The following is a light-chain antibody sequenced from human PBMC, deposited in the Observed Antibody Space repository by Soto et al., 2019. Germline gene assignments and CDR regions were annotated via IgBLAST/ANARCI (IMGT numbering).Light chain of an antibody. V-gene: IGLV2-23*01. J-gene: IGLJ3*02. Sequence: QSALTQPASVSGSPGQSITISCTGTSSDVGSYNLVSWYQQHPGKAPKLMIYEGSKRPSGVSNRFSGSKSGNTASLTISGLQAEDETDYYCCSYGGSNNLVFGGGTKLTVL. CDR3: CSYGGSNNLV. CDR2: EGS. CDR1: SSDVGSYNL.